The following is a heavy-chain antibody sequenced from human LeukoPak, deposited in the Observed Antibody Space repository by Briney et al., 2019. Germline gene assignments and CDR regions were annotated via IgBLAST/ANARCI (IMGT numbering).Heavy chain of an antibody. V-gene: IGHV1-2*02. D-gene: IGHD3-9*01. CDR1: GYTFTGYY. CDR3: ARDSDILTGYYSPPRFDY. J-gene: IGHJ4*02. CDR2: INPNSGGT. Sequence: ASVKVSCKASGYTFTGYYMHWVRQAPGQGLEWMGWINPNSGGTNYAQKFQGRVTMTTDTSTSTAYMELRSLRSDDTAVYYCARDSDILTGYYSPPRFDYWGQGTLVTVSS.